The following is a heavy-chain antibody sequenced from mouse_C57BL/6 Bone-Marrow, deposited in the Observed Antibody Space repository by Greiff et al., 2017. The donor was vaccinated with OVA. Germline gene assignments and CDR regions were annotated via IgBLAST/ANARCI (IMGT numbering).Heavy chain of an antibody. D-gene: IGHD1-1*01. J-gene: IGHJ3*01. CDR2: IDPANGNT. Sequence: VQLQQSVAELVRPGASVKLSCTASGFTIKNTYMHWVKQRPEQGLEWIGRIDPANGNTKYAPKFQGKATITADTSSNTAYLQLSSLTSEDTATDYCARDYGSSSGFAYWGQGTLVTVSA. CDR3: ARDYGSSSGFAY. CDR1: GFTIKNTY. V-gene: IGHV14-3*01.